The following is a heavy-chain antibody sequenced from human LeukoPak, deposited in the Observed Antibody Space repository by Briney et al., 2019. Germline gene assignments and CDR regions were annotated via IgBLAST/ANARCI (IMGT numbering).Heavy chain of an antibody. CDR2: IYYSGST. Sequence: SQTLSLTCTVSGGSISSGDYYWSWIRQPPGKGLEWIGYIYYSGSTYYNPSLKSRVTISVDTSKKQFSLKLSSVTAADTAVCYCARHGGRAAAGWGDNWFDPWGQGTLVTVSS. J-gene: IGHJ5*02. V-gene: IGHV4-30-4*01. D-gene: IGHD6-13*01. CDR1: GGSISSGDYY. CDR3: ARHGGRAAAGWGDNWFDP.